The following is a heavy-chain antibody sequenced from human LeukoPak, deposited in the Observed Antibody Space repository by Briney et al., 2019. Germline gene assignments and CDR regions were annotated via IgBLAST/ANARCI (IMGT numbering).Heavy chain of an antibody. J-gene: IGHJ5*02. CDR2: INPSGGST. CDR1: GYTFTSYY. D-gene: IGHD3-10*01. Sequence: ASAKVSCKASGYTFTSYYMHWVRQAPGQGLEWMGIINPSGGSTSYAQKFQGRVTMTRDTSTSTVYMELSSLRSEDTAVYYCSILWFGEPNWFDPWGQGTLVTVSS. CDR3: SILWFGEPNWFDP. V-gene: IGHV1-46*01.